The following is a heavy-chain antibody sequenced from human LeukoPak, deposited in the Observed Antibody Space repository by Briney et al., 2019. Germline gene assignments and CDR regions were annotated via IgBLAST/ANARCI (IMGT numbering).Heavy chain of an antibody. CDR3: AKDGGYGDYVMDV. D-gene: IGHD3-16*01. J-gene: IGHJ6*04. Sequence: PGGSLRLSCAASGFTFSVYWMTWVRQAPGKGLAWVANIIEGGDVKYYVDSVEGRFTISRDNTKNSLYLQMTSLRADDTAVYYCAKDGGYGDYVMDVWGKGTTVTVSS. CDR2: IIEGGDVK. V-gene: IGHV3-7*01. CDR1: GFTFSVYW.